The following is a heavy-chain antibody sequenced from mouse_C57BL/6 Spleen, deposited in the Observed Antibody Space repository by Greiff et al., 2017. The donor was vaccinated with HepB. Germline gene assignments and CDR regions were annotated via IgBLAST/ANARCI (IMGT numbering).Heavy chain of an antibody. Sequence: VQLQQSRPELVKPGASVKISCKASGYSFTGYYMNWVKQSPEKSLEWIGEINPSTGGTTYNQKFKAKATLTVDKSSSTAYMQLKSLTSEDSAVYYCARGGTAQVPDDYWGQGTTLTVSS. J-gene: IGHJ2*01. CDR2: INPSTGGT. D-gene: IGHD3-2*02. V-gene: IGHV1-42*01. CDR1: GYSFTGYY. CDR3: ARGGTAQVPDDY.